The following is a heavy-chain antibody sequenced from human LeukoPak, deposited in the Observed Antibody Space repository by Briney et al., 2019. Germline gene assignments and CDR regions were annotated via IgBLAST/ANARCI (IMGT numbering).Heavy chain of an antibody. CDR2: ITWNSGTI. V-gene: IGHV3-9*01. Sequence: GRSLRLSCAASGFTFDDYAMHWVRQGPGKGLEWVSGITWNSGTIGYADSVKGRFTISRDNAKNSLYLQMNSLRAEDTAVYYCARPPYCSSTSCYTLAFDYWGQGTLVTVSS. D-gene: IGHD2-2*02. CDR3: ARPPYCSSTSCYTLAFDY. J-gene: IGHJ4*02. CDR1: GFTFDDYA.